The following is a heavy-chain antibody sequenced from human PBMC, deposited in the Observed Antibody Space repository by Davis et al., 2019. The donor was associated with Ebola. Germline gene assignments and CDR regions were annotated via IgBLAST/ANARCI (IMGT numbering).Heavy chain of an antibody. CDR2: INSDGSST. J-gene: IGHJ6*02. CDR3: AKGIVGATYYYYGMDV. Sequence: GESLKTSCAASGFTFDDYAMHWVRQAPGKGLVWVSRINSDGSSTSYADSVKGRFTISRDNAKNTLYLQMNSLRAEDTAVYYCAKGIVGATYYYYGMDVWGQGTTVTVSS. D-gene: IGHD1-26*01. CDR1: GFTFDDYA. V-gene: IGHV3-74*01.